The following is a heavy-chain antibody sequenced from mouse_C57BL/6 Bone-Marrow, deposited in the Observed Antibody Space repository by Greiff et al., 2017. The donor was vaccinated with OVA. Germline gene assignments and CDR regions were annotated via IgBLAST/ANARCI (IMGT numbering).Heavy chain of an antibody. CDR1: GFTFSSYG. CDR2: ISSGGSYT. CDR3: ARRRDYGYDEFAY. D-gene: IGHD2-2*01. V-gene: IGHV5-6*01. J-gene: IGHJ3*01. Sequence: EVQLVESGGDLVKPGGSLKLSCAASGFTFSSYGMSWVRQTPDKRLEWVATISSGGSYTYYPDSVKGRFTISRDNAKNTLYLQMSSLKSEDTAIYYCARRRDYGYDEFAYWGQGTLVTVSA.